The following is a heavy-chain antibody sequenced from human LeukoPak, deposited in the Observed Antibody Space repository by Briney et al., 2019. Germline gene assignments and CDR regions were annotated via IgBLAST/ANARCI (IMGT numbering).Heavy chain of an antibody. CDR1: GFTFSSYA. Sequence: GGSLRLSCAASGFTFSSYAMHWVRQAPGKGLEWVAVISYDGSNKYYADSVKGRFTISRDNSKNTLYLQMNSLRAEDTAVYYCAREDCSSTSCYGLDAFDIWGQGTMVTVSS. CDR2: ISYDGSNK. V-gene: IGHV3-30-3*01. J-gene: IGHJ3*02. D-gene: IGHD2-2*01. CDR3: AREDCSSTSCYGLDAFDI.